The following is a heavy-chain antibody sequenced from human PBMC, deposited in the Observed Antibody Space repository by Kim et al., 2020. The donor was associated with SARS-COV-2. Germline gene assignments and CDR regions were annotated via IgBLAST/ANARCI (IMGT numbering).Heavy chain of an antibody. D-gene: IGHD1-7*01. CDR1: GGTFSSYA. CDR2: IIPIFGTA. Sequence: SVKVSCKASGGTFSSYAISWVRQAPGQGLEWMGGIIPIFGTANYAQKFQGRVTITADESTSTAYMELSSLRSEDTAVYYCAREPDNNWNYPRFGHYYYGMDVWGQGTTVTVSS. V-gene: IGHV1-69*13. J-gene: IGHJ6*02. CDR3: AREPDNNWNYPRFGHYYYGMDV.